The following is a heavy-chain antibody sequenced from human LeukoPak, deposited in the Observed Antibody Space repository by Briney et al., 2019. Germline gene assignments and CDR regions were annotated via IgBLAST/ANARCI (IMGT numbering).Heavy chain of an antibody. CDR3: ASLSPRRWGPIVVAP. D-gene: IGHD2-21*01. CDR2: INTNTGNP. Sequence: ASVKVSCKASGYTFTSYAMNWVRQAPGQGLEWMGWINTNTGNPTYAQGFTGRFVFSLDTSVSTAYLQISSLKAEDTAVYYCASLSPRRWGPIVVAPWGQGTLVTVSS. CDR1: GYTFTSYA. J-gene: IGHJ5*02. V-gene: IGHV7-4-1*02.